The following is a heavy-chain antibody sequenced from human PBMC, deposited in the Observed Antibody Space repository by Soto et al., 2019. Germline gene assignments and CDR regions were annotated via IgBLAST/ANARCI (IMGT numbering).Heavy chain of an antibody. CDR3: ARQEGSSTVVRGVLNWFDP. CDR2: IYHSGST. V-gene: IGHV4-59*08. D-gene: IGHD3-10*01. Sequence: VQLQESGTGLVKPSGTLSLTCTVSGGSISSYYWCWLRQPPGKGLECIEYIYHSGSTKYSPSLNSRGTMSVDTSKNRFYLNLNSVHAADTAVYFCARQEGSSTVVRGVLNWFDPWGQGTMVIVSS. J-gene: IGHJ5*02. CDR1: GGSISSYY.